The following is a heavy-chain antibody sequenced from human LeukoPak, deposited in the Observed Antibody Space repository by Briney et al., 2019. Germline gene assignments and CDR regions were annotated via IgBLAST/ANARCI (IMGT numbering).Heavy chain of an antibody. Sequence: ASVKVSCKASGYTFTSYYIHWVRQAPGQGLEWMGIINPSGGSTSYAQKFQGRVTMTRDTSTSTVYMELSSLRSEDTAVYYCARAFRKDNYYYYGMDVWGQATTVTVSS. J-gene: IGHJ6*02. D-gene: IGHD2/OR15-2a*01. V-gene: IGHV1-46*01. CDR3: ARAFRKDNYYYYGMDV. CDR1: GYTFTSYY. CDR2: INPSGGST.